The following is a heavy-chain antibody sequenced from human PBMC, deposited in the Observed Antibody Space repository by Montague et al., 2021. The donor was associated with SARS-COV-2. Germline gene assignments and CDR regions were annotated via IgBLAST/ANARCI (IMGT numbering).Heavy chain of an antibody. CDR3: ARREDYYGSGSYPN. J-gene: IGHJ4*02. D-gene: IGHD3-10*01. CDR1: GGSISSSSYY. Sequence: SETLSLTCTVSGGSISSSSYYWGWIRQPPGKGLEWIGSIYYSGSTYYNPSLKSRVIISVDTSKNQFSLKLSSVTAADTAVYYCARREDYYGSGSYPNWGQGTLVTVSS. CDR2: IYYSGST. V-gene: IGHV4-39*01.